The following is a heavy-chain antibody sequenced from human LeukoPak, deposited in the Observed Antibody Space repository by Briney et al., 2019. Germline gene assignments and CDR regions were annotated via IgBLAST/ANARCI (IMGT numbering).Heavy chain of an antibody. V-gene: IGHV4-39*01. CDR3: ARVIAVAGQDFDY. CDR2: IYYSGST. J-gene: IGHJ4*02. Sequence: SETLSLTCTVSGGSISSSSYYWGWIRQPPGKGLEWIGSIYYSGSTYYNPSLKSRVTISVDTSKNQFSLKLSSVTAADTAVYYCARVIAVAGQDFDYWGQGTLATVSS. D-gene: IGHD6-19*01. CDR1: GGSISSSSYY.